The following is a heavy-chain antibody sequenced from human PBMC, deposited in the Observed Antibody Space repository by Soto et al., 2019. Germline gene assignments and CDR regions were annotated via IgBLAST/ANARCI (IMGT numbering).Heavy chain of an antibody. J-gene: IGHJ4*02. CDR3: ARLGSPGAILFDS. CDR2: IHPSDSET. D-gene: IGHD3-9*01. CDR1: GYNFTAYW. Sequence: EVQLVQSGAEVKKPGESLKISCEISGYNFTAYWLGWVRQMPGKGLEWVGNIHPSDSETHYRPSFQGQVTFSVDKSISTAYLHWTTLQASDTALYFCARLGSPGAILFDSWGQGTLVTVSP. V-gene: IGHV5-51*01.